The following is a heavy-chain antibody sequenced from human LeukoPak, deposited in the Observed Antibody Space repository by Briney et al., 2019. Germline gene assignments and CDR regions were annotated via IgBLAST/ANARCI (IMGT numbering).Heavy chain of an antibody. CDR1: GGSISNYY. V-gene: IGHV4-59*01. Sequence: SETLSLTCTVSGGSISNYYWSWIRQTPERGLEWIGFVYSTGSTHYNPSFKSRVTISIDTSKNQFSLKLNSVTATDTAVYYCARGYCSGGSCYYPMDVWGQGTTVTVSS. CDR2: VYSTGST. CDR3: ARGYCSGGSCYYPMDV. D-gene: IGHD2-15*01. J-gene: IGHJ6*02.